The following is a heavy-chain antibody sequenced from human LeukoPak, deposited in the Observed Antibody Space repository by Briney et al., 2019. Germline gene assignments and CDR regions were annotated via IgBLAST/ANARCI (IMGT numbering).Heavy chain of an antibody. CDR1: GFTFDDYA. D-gene: IGHD3-22*01. CDR2: ISWNSGSI. Sequence: GGSLRLSCAASGFTFDDYAMHWVRQAPGKGLEWVSGISWNSGSIGYADSVKGRFTISRDNAKNSLYLQMNSLRAEDTAVYYCAKETPTTRYYYDSSGYSDYYYYMDVWGKGTTVTVSS. V-gene: IGHV3-9*01. CDR3: AKETPTTRYYYDSSGYSDYYYYMDV. J-gene: IGHJ6*03.